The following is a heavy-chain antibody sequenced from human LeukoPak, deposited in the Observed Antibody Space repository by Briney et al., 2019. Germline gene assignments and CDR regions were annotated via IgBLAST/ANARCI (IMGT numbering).Heavy chain of an antibody. Sequence: GGSLRLSCAASGFALSSHWMTWVRQVPGRGPEWVANVNRDGSETYYLDSVKGRFTISKDNAENSLYLQMNSLRAEDTALYHCARNNGMDVWGQGTTVIVSS. CDR2: VNRDGSET. V-gene: IGHV3-7*03. CDR3: ARNNGMDV. CDR1: GFALSSHW. J-gene: IGHJ6*02.